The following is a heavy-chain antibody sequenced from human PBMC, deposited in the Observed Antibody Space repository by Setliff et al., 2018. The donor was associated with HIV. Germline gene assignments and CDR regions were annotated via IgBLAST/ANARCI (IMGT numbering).Heavy chain of an antibody. J-gene: IGHJ4*02. CDR1: GFRFSDYY. Sequence: PGESLKISCAASGFRFSDYYMNWIRQAPGKGLEWISSISSSGRTIKYADSVKGRFTISRDNAKRSLYLQMNSLRVEDTAVYYCAKDRWGGKPYYFDYWGQGTLVTVSS. CDR3: AKDRWGGKPYYFDY. CDR2: ISSSGRTI. D-gene: IGHD7-27*01. V-gene: IGHV3-11*04.